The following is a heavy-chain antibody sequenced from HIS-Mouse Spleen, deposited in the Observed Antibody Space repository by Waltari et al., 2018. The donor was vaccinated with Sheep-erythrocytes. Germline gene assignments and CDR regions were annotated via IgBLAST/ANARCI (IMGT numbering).Heavy chain of an antibody. Sequence: EVQLVESGGGLVQPGRSLRLSCSASGFSFDDYAMHLVRQAPGKGVEWFSGSSWNRGSRGYADSVKGRFTISRDNAKNSLYLQMNSLRAEDTALYYCAKDISRNIVVVPAAVGDYWGQGTLVTVSS. J-gene: IGHJ4*02. CDR3: AKDISRNIVVVPAAVGDY. CDR2: SSWNRGSR. D-gene: IGHD2-2*01. V-gene: IGHV3-9*01. CDR1: GFSFDDYA.